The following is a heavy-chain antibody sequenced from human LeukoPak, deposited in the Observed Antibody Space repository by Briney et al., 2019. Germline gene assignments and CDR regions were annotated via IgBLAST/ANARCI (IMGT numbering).Heavy chain of an antibody. Sequence: ASVKVSCKASGYTFTSYDINWVRQATGQGLEWMGWMNPNSGNTGYAQKFQGRVTITRNTSISTAYMELSSLRSEDTAVYYCAKSRNRIAAAGRAFDIWGQGTMVTVSS. CDR2: MNPNSGNT. CDR3: AKSRNRIAAAGRAFDI. CDR1: GYTFTSYD. J-gene: IGHJ3*02. D-gene: IGHD6-13*01. V-gene: IGHV1-8*03.